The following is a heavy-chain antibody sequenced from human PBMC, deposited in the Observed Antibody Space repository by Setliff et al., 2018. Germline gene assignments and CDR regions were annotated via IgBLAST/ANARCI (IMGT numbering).Heavy chain of an antibody. J-gene: IGHJ5*01. D-gene: IGHD3-16*01. Sequence: ASVKVSCKASGYTFTRYYMYWVRQAPGQGLEWMGIINVGGGSTTYAQNLQGRVTMTRDTSTSTLYMELASLRSEDTAVYYCARELRSPYWHLDSWGQGTQVTVS. CDR2: INVGGGST. CDR3: ARELRSPYWHLDS. V-gene: IGHV1-46*01. CDR1: GYTFTRYY.